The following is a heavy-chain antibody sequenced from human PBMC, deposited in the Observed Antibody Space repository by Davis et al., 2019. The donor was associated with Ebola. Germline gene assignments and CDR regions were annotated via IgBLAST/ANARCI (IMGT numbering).Heavy chain of an antibody. Sequence: SGPTLVKPTETLTLTCTVSGFSLSNARMGVSWIRQPPGKALEWLAHIFSNDEKSYSTSLKSRLTISKDTSKSQVVLTMTNMDPVDTATYYCARERFGDERDWFDPWGQGTLVTVSS. CDR1: GFSLSNARMG. J-gene: IGHJ5*02. CDR2: IFSNDEK. V-gene: IGHV2-26*01. CDR3: ARERFGDERDWFDP. D-gene: IGHD3-10*01.